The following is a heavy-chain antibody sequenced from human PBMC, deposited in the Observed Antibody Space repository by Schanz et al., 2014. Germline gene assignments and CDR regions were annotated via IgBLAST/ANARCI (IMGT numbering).Heavy chain of an antibody. CDR3: VRDSFFAFDY. D-gene: IGHD3-3*01. V-gene: IGHV3-23*01. Sequence: EVHLLESGGGLVPPGGSLRLSCAASGFNFSDYAMCWVRQAPGKGLEWVSSINTGGDSTYYADSVKGRFTISRDNSKNTVHLQMNSLRAEDTAVYYCVRDSFFAFDYWGQGTLVNVSS. J-gene: IGHJ4*02. CDR2: INTGGDST. CDR1: GFNFSDYA.